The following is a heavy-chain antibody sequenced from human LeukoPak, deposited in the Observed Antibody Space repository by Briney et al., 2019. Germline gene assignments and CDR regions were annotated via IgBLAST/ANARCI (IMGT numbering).Heavy chain of an antibody. CDR1: GGSLSTYH. CDR3: ARGVKIEYGSSSRIYYLDL. Sequence: TSETLSLTCTVSGGSLSTYHWSWIRQPPGKGLEWIGYIFYSGSTNYNPSLKSRVTISVDTSKNQFSLKMRSVTAADTAVYYCARGVKIEYGSSSRIYYLDLWGRGTLVTVSS. J-gene: IGHJ2*01. V-gene: IGHV4-59*08. CDR2: IFYSGST. D-gene: IGHD6-6*01.